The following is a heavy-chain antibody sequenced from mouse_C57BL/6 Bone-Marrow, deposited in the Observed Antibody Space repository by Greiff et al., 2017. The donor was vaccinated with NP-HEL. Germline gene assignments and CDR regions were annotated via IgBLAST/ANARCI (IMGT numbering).Heavy chain of an antibody. CDR2: IYPRSGNT. CDR1: GYTFTSYG. Sequence: QVQLQQSGAELARPGASVTLSCKASGYTFTSYGISWVKQRPGQGLEWIGEIYPRSGNTYYNEKFKGKATLTADKSSSTAYMELRSLTSEDSAVYFCARVDYYGSSWFAYWGQGTLVTVSA. CDR3: ARVDYYGSSWFAY. V-gene: IGHV1-81*01. J-gene: IGHJ3*01. D-gene: IGHD1-1*01.